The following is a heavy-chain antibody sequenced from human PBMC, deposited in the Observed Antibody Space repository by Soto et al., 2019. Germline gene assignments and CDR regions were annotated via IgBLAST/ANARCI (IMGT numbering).Heavy chain of an antibody. D-gene: IGHD3-9*01. J-gene: IGHJ5*02. CDR3: ARARPLRYFGSNWFDP. Sequence: GGSLRLSCAASGFTFSDYYMSWIRQAPGKGLEWVSYISSSGSTIYYADSVKGRFTISRDNAKNSLYLQMNSLRAEDTAVYYCARARPLRYFGSNWFDPWGQGTLVTVSS. CDR1: GFTFSDYY. CDR2: ISSSGSTI. V-gene: IGHV3-11*01.